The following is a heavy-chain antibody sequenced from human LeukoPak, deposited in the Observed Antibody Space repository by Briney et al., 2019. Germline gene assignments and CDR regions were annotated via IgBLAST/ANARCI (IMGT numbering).Heavy chain of an antibody. V-gene: IGHV1-69*06. J-gene: IGHJ4*02. CDR1: GGTFSSHA. D-gene: IGHD3-16*02. Sequence: SVKVSCKASGGTFSSHAISWVRQAPGQGLEWMGGIIPIFGTANYAQKFQGRVTITADKSTSTAYMELSSLRSEDTAVYYCARVPGLRLGELSPLFDYWGQGTLVTVSS. CDR3: ARVPGLRLGELSPLFDY. CDR2: IIPIFGTA.